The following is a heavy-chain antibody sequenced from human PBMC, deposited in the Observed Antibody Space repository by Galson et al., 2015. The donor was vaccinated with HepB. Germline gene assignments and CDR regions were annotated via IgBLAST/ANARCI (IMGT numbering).Heavy chain of an antibody. Sequence: SLRLSCAASGFTVSSNYMSWVRQAPGKGLEWVSVIYSGGSTYYADSVKGRFTISRDNSKNTLYLQMNSLRAEDTAVHYCARDNYYGSGSLDYWGQGTLVTVSS. V-gene: IGHV3-66*01. D-gene: IGHD3-10*01. CDR3: ARDNYYGSGSLDY. CDR1: GFTVSSNY. CDR2: IYSGGST. J-gene: IGHJ4*02.